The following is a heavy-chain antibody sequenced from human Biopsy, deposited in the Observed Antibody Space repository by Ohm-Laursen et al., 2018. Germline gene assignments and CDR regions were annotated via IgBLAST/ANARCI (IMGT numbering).Heavy chain of an antibody. J-gene: IGHJ4*02. D-gene: IGHD2-15*01. V-gene: IGHV4-38-2*02. CDR3: ARDYSWDY. CDR2: ILHNRGT. Sequence: SETLSLTCTVSGYIIDSNYYWGWIRQPPGKGLEWIGSILHNRGTFYNPSLQSRITISVDTSKNQSSRKLISVTATDTAVYYCARDYSWDYWGQGILVTVSS. CDR1: GYIIDSNYY.